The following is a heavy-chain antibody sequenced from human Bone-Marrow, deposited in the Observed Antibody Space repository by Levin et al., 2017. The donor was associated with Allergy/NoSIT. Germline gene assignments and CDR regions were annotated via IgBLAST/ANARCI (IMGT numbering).Heavy chain of an antibody. Sequence: GESLKISCAASGFTVSSNYMSWVRQAPGKGLEWVSVIYSGGSTYYADSVKGRFTISRDNSKNTLYLQMNSLRAEDTAVYYCARDRSYYDSSGYPVPGYYGMDVWGQGTTVTVSS. CDR1: GFTVSSNY. J-gene: IGHJ6*02. D-gene: IGHD3-22*01. CDR2: IYSGGST. CDR3: ARDRSYYDSSGYPVPGYYGMDV. V-gene: IGHV3-66*01.